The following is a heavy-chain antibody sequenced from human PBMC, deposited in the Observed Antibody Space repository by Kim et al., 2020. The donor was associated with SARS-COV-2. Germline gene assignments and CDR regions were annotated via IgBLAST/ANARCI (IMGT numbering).Heavy chain of an antibody. CDR3: ARSNMVRGVIISPPYNWFDP. Sequence: SETLSLTCTVSGGSISSGGYYWSWIRQHPGKGLEWIGYIYYSGSTYYNPSLKSRVTISVDTSKSQFSLKLSSVTAADTAVYYCARSNMVRGVIISPPYNWFDPWGQGTLVTVSS. J-gene: IGHJ5*02. V-gene: IGHV4-31*03. CDR2: IYYSGST. D-gene: IGHD3-10*01. CDR1: GGSISSGGYY.